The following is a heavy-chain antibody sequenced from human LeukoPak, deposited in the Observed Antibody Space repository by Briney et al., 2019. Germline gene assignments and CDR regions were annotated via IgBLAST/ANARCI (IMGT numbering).Heavy chain of an antibody. Sequence: PSQTLSLTCAVSGASISSGGYSWSWIRQPPGKGLEWIGYIYYSGSTNYNPSLKSRVTISVDTSKNQFSLKLSSVTAAVTAVYYCARVLDWEEAAAGGCCWFDPWGQGTLVTVSS. D-gene: IGHD6-13*01. CDR1: GASISSGGYS. CDR3: ARVLDWEEAAAGGCCWFDP. J-gene: IGHJ5*02. V-gene: IGHV4-61*08. CDR2: IYYSGST.